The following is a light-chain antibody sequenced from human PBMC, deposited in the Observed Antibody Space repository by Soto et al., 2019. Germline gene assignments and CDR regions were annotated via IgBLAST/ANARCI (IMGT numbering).Light chain of an antibody. J-gene: IGLJ2*01. CDR1: SSEVGGYNY. CDR3: SSYTSSSTPV. Sequence: QSALTQPASVSVSPGQSITISCTGTSSEVGGYNYVSWYQQHPGKAPKLMIYDVSNRPSGVSNRFSGSKSGNTASLTISGLQAEDEADYYCSSYTSSSTPVFGGGTQLTVL. CDR2: DVS. V-gene: IGLV2-14*01.